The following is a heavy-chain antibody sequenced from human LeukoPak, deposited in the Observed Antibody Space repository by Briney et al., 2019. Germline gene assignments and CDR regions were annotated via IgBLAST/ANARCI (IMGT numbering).Heavy chain of an antibody. Sequence: GGSLRLSCAASGFTFSSYEMNWVRQAPGKGLEWVSYISSSGSTIYYADSVKGRFTISRDNAKNSLYLQMNSLRAEDTAVYYCARDPTGYDFWSGGNWFDPWGQGTPVTVSS. CDR2: ISSSGSTI. CDR3: ARDPTGYDFWSGGNWFDP. CDR1: GFTFSSYE. J-gene: IGHJ5*02. V-gene: IGHV3-48*03. D-gene: IGHD3-3*01.